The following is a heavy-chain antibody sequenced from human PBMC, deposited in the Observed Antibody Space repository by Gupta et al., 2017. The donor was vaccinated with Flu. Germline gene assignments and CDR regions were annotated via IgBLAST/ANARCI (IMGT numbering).Heavy chain of an antibody. CDR2: ISYDGSNK. CDR3: AKDFGGIYNWNDGRSGIEGLDY. Sequence: QVQLVESGGGVVQPGRSLRLSCAASGFTFSSYGMHWVRQAPGKGLEWVAVISYDGSNKYYADSVKGRFTISRDNSKNTLYLQMNSLRAEDTAVYYCAKDFGGIYNWNDGRSGIEGLDYWGQGTLVTVSS. CDR1: GFTFSSYG. V-gene: IGHV3-30*18. J-gene: IGHJ4*02. D-gene: IGHD1-20*01.